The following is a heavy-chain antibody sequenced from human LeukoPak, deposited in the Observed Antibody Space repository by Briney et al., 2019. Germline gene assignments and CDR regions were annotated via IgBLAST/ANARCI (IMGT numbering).Heavy chain of an antibody. D-gene: IGHD4-23*01. CDR2: IYTSGST. V-gene: IGHV4-61*02. J-gene: IGHJ6*03. Sequence: SETLSLTCTVSGGSISSGSYYWSWIRQPAGKGLEWMGRIYTSGSTNYNPSLKSRVTISVDTSKNQFSLKLSSVTAADTAVYYCASHRYGGNSDYYYYYYMDVWGKGTTVTVSS. CDR1: GGSISSGSYY. CDR3: ASHRYGGNSDYYYYYYMDV.